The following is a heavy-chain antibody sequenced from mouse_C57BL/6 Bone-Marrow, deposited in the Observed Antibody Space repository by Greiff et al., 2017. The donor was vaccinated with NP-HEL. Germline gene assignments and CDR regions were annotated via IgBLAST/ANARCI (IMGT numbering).Heavy chain of an antibody. V-gene: IGHV1-64*01. CDR3: AREGILKGFDY. Sequence: QVQLQQPGAELVKPGASVKLSCKASGYTFTSYWMHWVKQRPGQGLEWIGMIHPNSGSTNYNEKFKSKATLTVDKSSSTDYMQLSSLTSEDSAVYYCAREGILKGFDYWGQGTTLTVSS. CDR2: IHPNSGST. J-gene: IGHJ2*01. CDR1: GYTFTSYW.